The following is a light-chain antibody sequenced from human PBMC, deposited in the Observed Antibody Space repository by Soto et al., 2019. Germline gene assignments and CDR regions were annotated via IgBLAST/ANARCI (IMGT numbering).Light chain of an antibody. CDR3: SSYTTSTTWV. V-gene: IGLV2-14*03. Sequence: QSALTQPASVSGSPGQSITISCTGTSSDVGAFNYVSWYQQHPDKAPKLMIYDVSNRPSGVSNRFSGSKSGNTASLTISGLQAEDEADYYCSSYTTSTTWVFGAGTKSPS. CDR1: SSDVGAFNY. CDR2: DVS. J-gene: IGLJ3*02.